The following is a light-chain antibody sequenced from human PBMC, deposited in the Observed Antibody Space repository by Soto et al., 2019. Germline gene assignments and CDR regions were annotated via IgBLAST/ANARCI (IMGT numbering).Light chain of an antibody. CDR1: SSDVGDYNF. CDR2: DVT. J-gene: IGLJ2*01. V-gene: IGLV2-11*01. Sequence: QSALTQPRSVSGSPGQSVTISCTGTSSDVGDYNFVSWYQQHPGTAPKLMIYDVTQRPSGVAARFSGSRSGNTSSLTISGLQIEDEAHYYCCSYAGGYFFEVIFGGGTQLTVL. CDR3: CSYAGGYFFEVI.